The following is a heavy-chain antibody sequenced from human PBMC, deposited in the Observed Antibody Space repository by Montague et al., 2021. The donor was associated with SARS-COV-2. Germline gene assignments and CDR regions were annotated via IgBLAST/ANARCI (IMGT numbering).Heavy chain of an antibody. V-gene: IGHV4-59*01. CDR1: GGSISSNY. J-gene: IGHJ6*03. D-gene: IGHD1-1*01. CDR2: LNNSGST. Sequence: SETLSLTCTVSGGSISSNYWSWIRQPPRKGLEWIGFLNNSGSTNYNHSLRSRVTISVDTSTTQFSLTLNSVTAADTAVYYCARQPPGYRYFYYLDVWGKGTTVTVSS. CDR3: ARQPPGYRYFYYLDV.